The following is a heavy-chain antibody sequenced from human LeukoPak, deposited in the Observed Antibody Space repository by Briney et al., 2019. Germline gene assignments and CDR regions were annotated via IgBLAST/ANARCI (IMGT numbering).Heavy chain of an antibody. D-gene: IGHD2-8*01. CDR3: ARGVRSRLMVYAIHVRGNYYYMDV. CDR2: MNPNSGNT. CDR1: GYTFTNYD. J-gene: IGHJ6*03. Sequence: ASVKVSCKASGYTFTNYDINWVRQATGQGLEWMGWMNPNSGNTGYAQKFQGRVTITRNTSISTAYMELSSLRSEDTAVYYCARGVRSRLMVYAIHVRGNYYYMDVWGKGTTVTVSS. V-gene: IGHV1-8*03.